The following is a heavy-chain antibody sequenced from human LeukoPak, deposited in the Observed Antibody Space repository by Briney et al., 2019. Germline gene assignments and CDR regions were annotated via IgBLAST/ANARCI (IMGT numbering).Heavy chain of an antibody. V-gene: IGHV4-39*01. J-gene: IGHJ4*02. Sequence: SETLSLTCTVSGGSISSGGYYWSWIRQPPGKGLEWIGSIYYSGSTYYNPSLKSRVTISVDTSKNQFSLKLSSVTAADTAVYYCASLYDYVWGSYRYTSQDYWGQGTLVTVSS. CDR1: GGSISSGGYY. D-gene: IGHD3-16*02. CDR3: ASLYDYVWGSYRYTSQDY. CDR2: IYYSGST.